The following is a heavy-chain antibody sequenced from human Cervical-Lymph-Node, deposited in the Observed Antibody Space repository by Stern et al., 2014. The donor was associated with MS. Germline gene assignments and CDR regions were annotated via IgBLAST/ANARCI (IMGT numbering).Heavy chain of an antibody. CDR1: GYAFTAYY. V-gene: IGHV1-2*06. CDR3: ATAGPAFWFDP. Sequence: VQLVESGAEVKKPGASVRLSCKASGYAFTAYYIHWVRQAPGQGLEWMGRINPNTGDTDYEQKFKGRVTMSRDTSINTGYMELSSLGSDASATYYCATAGPAFWFDPWGQGTLVTVSS. CDR2: INPNTGDT. D-gene: IGHD3-3*02. J-gene: IGHJ5*02.